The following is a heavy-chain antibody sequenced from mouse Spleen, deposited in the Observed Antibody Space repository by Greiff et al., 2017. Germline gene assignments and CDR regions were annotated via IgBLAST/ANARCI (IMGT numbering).Heavy chain of an antibody. J-gene: IGHJ2*01. V-gene: IGHV1-61*01. Sequence: QVQLQQPGAELVRPGSSVKLSCKASGYTFTSYWMDWVKQRPGQGLEWIGNIYPSDSETHYNQKFKDKATLTVDKSSSTAYMQLSSLTSEDSAVYYCAGRDWAHFDYWGQGTTLTVSS. CDR2: IYPSDSET. CDR3: AGRDWAHFDY. CDR1: GYTFTSYW. D-gene: IGHD4-1*01.